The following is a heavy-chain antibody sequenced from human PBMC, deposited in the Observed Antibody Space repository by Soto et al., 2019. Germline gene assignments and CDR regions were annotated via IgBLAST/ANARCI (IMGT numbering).Heavy chain of an antibody. CDR1: GGSISSGGYS. CDR3: SRGSTMVRGLIIYYYIDY. V-gene: IGHV4-30-2*01. J-gene: IGHJ4*02. Sequence: SETLSLTCAVSGGSISSGGYSWSWIRQPPGKGLEWIGYIYHSGSTYYNPSLKSRVTISVDRSKNQFSLKLSSVTAADTAVYYCSRGSTMVRGLIIYYYIDYWGQGTLVTVSS. CDR2: IYHSGST. D-gene: IGHD3-10*01.